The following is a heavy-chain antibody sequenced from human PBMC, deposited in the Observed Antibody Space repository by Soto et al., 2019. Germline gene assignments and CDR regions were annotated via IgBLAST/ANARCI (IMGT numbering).Heavy chain of an antibody. CDR1: GFTFSSYG. CDR3: AKEVWSGPMDV. Sequence: QVQLVESGGGVVQPGRSLRLSCAASGFTFSSYGMHWVRQAPGKGLEWVAVISYDGSNKYYADSVKCRFTISRDNSKNTLYLQMNSLRAEDTAVYYCAKEVWSGPMDVWGQGTTVTVSS. J-gene: IGHJ6*02. CDR2: ISYDGSNK. V-gene: IGHV3-30*18. D-gene: IGHD3-3*01.